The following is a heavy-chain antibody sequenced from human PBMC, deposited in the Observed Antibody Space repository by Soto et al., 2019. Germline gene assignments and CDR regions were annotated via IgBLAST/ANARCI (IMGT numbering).Heavy chain of an antibody. CDR2: ITWNSGKA. D-gene: IGHD4-17*01. CDR1: GFRFDEYA. Sequence: EVHLVESGGGLVQPGRSLRLSCAASGFRFDEYAMHWVRQAPGKRLEWVSGITWNSGKAAFADSVKGRFTISRDNAKNSLYLQMNSLRPEDTALYFCAKIRRSDYQGFDYWGRGTLVTVSS. V-gene: IGHV3-9*01. J-gene: IGHJ4*02. CDR3: AKIRRSDYQGFDY.